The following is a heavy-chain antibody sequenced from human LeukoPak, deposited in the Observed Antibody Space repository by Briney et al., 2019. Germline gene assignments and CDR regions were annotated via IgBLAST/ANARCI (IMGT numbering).Heavy chain of an antibody. CDR3: ARVRGSIQLWTDYWYFDL. CDR2: IYYSGST. J-gene: IGHJ2*01. Sequence: KPSETLSLTCTVSGGSISSSSYYWGWIRQPPGKGLEWIGSIYYSGSTYYNPSLKSRVTISVDTSKNQFSLKLSSVTAADTAVYYCARVRGSIQLWTDYWYFDLWGRGTLVTVSS. CDR1: GGSISSSSYY. V-gene: IGHV4-39*07. D-gene: IGHD5-18*01.